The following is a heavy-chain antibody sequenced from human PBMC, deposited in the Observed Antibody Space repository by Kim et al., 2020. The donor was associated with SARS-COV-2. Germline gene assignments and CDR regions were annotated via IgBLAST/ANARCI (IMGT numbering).Heavy chain of an antibody. CDR3: ARESGSYYISRAFDI. J-gene: IGHJ3*02. Sequence: PSLKSRVTISVDTSKNQFSLKLSSVTAADTAVYYCARESGSYYISRAFDIWGQGTMVTVSS. V-gene: IGHV4-59*01. D-gene: IGHD1-26*01.